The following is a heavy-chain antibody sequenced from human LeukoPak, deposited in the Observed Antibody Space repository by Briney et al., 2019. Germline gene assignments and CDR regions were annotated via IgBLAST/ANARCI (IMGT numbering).Heavy chain of an antibody. Sequence: PGGPLRLSCAASGSTFSDYYMSWIRQPPGKGLEWASYISSSGTTIYYADSVRGRFTVSRDNAKNSLYLQMDSLSAEDTAVYYSASLRGVNRWGQGTLVTVSS. CDR1: GSTFSDYY. CDR3: ASLRGVNR. V-gene: IGHV3-11*01. CDR2: ISSSGTTI. D-gene: IGHD3-10*01. J-gene: IGHJ4*02.